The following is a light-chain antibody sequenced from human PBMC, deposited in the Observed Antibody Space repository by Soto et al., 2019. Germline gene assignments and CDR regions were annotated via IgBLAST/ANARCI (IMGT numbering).Light chain of an antibody. V-gene: IGKV3-20*01. CDR1: RSISSSY. Sequence: EIVLTQSPGTLSLSPGERATLSCRDSRSISSSYLAWYQQKPGQAPRLLIYGASSRATGIPDRFSGSGSGTDFTLTISRLEPEDFAVYYCQQYGSSPPITFGQGTRLEIK. CDR3: QQYGSSPPIT. CDR2: GAS. J-gene: IGKJ5*01.